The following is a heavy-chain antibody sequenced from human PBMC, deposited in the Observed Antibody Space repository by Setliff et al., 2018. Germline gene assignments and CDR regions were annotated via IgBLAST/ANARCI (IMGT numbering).Heavy chain of an antibody. CDR3: AREVVNPISSDAFDI. J-gene: IGHJ3*02. CDR2: IDYRGRA. V-gene: IGHV4-30-4*02. CDR1: GGSISSDNDL. Sequence: PSDTLSLTCTVSGGSISSDNDLWSWLRQSPGKGLERIAYIDYRGRAYYTPSLKSRVSISVDTSKNQFSLRLSSVTAADTAVYYCAREVVNPISSDAFDIWGQGTMVTVSS. D-gene: IGHD2-2*01.